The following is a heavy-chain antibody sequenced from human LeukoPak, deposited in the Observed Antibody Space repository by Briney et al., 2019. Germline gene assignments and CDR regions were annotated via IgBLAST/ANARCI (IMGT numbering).Heavy chain of an antibody. J-gene: IGHJ5*02. Sequence: ASLKVSCTAPGYTFTGNYIHWVRQAPGQGLEWMGWINPNSGGTKYAQKFQGRVTMTRDTSITTAYMELSRLRSDDMAVYYCARDSYYDFWSGYYSNWFDPWGQGTLVTVSS. CDR1: GYTFTGNY. CDR3: ARDSYYDFWSGYYSNWFDP. V-gene: IGHV1-2*02. D-gene: IGHD3-3*01. CDR2: INPNSGGT.